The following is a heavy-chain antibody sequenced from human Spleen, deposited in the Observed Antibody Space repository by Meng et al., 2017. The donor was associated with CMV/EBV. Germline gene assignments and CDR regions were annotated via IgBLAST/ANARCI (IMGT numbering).Heavy chain of an antibody. D-gene: IGHD2-21*02. CDR2: IVPFFNVI. J-gene: IGHJ4*02. Sequence: SVKVSCKASGDTFNNYAITWVRQAPGQGLEWMGGIVPFFNVINYAQNFQGRLTISADKSTNTVSMELSSLRSADTAIYYCARPHEISCSSTHCYSPDHWGQGTLVTVSS. CDR3: ARPHEISCSSTHCYSPDH. V-gene: IGHV1-69*10. CDR1: GDTFNNYA.